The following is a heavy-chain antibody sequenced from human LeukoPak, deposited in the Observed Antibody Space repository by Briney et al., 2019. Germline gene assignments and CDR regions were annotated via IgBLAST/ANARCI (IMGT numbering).Heavy chain of an antibody. V-gene: IGHV3-66*01. J-gene: IGHJ5*02. CDR1: GFTVSSNY. Sequence: PGGSLRLSCAASGFTVSSNYMSWVRQAPGKGLEWVSLIYSGGSTYYADSVKGRFTISRDNSKNMLYLQMNSLRAEDTAVYYCARENSSRYYYGSGSYYNGDLGWFDPWGQGTLVTVSS. D-gene: IGHD3-10*01. CDR3: ARENSSRYYYGSGSYYNGDLGWFDP. CDR2: IYSGGST.